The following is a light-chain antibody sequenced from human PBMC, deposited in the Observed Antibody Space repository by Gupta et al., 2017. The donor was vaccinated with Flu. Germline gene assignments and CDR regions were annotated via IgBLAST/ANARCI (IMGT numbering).Light chain of an antibody. J-gene: IGKJ2*01. V-gene: IGKV3-11*01. CDR1: QSVNKD. CDR2: EAS. Sequence: PATLSVSPGETATLTCRASQSVNKDLAWYQQKPGQAPRLLIYEASNRATGTPARFSGSGSGTEFTLTISSLEPEDFAVYYCQQRISWPDTFGQGTKLEIK. CDR3: QQRISWPDT.